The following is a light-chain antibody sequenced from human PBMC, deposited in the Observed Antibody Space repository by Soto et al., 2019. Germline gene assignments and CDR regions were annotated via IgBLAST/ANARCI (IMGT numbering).Light chain of an antibody. V-gene: IGKV1-5*03. CDR1: QTISSW. CDR3: KQYNSYVWT. Sequence: DIQMTQSPSTLSASVGDRVTITCRASQTISSWLAWYQQKPGQAPKPLIYKASTLESGVPPRFSGSGSGTEFTLTISSLQPDDFATYYCKQYNSYVWTFGQGTKVDIK. CDR2: KAS. J-gene: IGKJ1*01.